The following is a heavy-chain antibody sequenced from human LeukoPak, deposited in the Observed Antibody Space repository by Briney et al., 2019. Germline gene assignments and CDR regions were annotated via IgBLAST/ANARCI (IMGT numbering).Heavy chain of an antibody. CDR2: ISSSSSYI. J-gene: IGHJ3*02. CDR3: ARGEYGVAAPPDPDAFDI. CDR1: GFTFSSYS. V-gene: IGHV3-21*01. D-gene: IGHD6-13*01. Sequence: PGGSLRLSCAASGFTFSSYSMNWDRQAPGKGLEWVSSISSSSSYIYYADSVKGRFTISRDNAKNSLYLQMNSLRAEDTAVYYCARGEYGVAAPPDPDAFDIWGQGTMVTVSS.